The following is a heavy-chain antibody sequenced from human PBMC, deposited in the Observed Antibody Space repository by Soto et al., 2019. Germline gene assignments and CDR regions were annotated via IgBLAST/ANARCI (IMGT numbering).Heavy chain of an antibody. J-gene: IGHJ4*02. D-gene: IGHD6-19*01. CDR2: IYYSGST. CDR1: GGFIIRCGYY. CDR3: ARWEQWLGFFDY. V-gene: IGHV4-61*08. Sequence: PSETLCLTCTVSGGFIIRCGYYWSWIRQHPGKGLEWIGYIYYSGSTNYNPSLKSRVTISVDTSKNQFSLKLSSVTAADTAVYYCARWEQWLGFFDYWGQGTLVSVSS.